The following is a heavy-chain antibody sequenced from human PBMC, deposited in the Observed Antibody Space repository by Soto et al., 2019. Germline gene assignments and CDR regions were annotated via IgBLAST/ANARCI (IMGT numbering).Heavy chain of an antibody. J-gene: IGHJ5*02. Sequence: SETLSLTCTVSGGSVSSGDYYWSWIRQPPGKGLEWIGYIYYSGNTNYNPSLKSRVIISVDTSKSLFSLKLTSVTAADTAVYYCARIPVDTSMIYWLDPWVQGTLVTVSS. V-gene: IGHV4-61*08. D-gene: IGHD5-18*01. CDR2: IYYSGNT. CDR3: ARIPVDTSMIYWLDP. CDR1: GGSVSSGDYY.